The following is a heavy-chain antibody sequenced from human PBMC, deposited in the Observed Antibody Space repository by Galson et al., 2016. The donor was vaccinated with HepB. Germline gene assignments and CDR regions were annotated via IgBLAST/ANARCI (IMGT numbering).Heavy chain of an antibody. J-gene: IGHJ6*02. CDR1: GFTVSSNY. V-gene: IGHV3-53*01. CDR2: IYGAGST. D-gene: IGHD6-13*01. CDR3: ARGPLIAAAAYGSPRERDDDYYDGMDV. Sequence: SLRLSCAASGFTVSSNYMSWVRQAPGKGLELVAVIYGAGSTYYHASVPGRLPTPRQNPNNTPDVQIISMRAEDTTTYYCARGPLIAAAAYGSPRERDDDYYDGMDVWGQGAMVTVSS.